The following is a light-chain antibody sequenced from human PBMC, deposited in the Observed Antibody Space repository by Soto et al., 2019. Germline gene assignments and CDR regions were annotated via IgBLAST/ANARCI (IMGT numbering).Light chain of an antibody. Sequence: DIQMTQSPSTLSASVGDRDTITCRASQSINSWLAWYQQKPGKAPQILIYDASTLKSGVPSRFSASGSGTEFTLIISSLQPDDFATYYCQQYTSYSWTFGQGTKVEI. V-gene: IGKV1-5*01. J-gene: IGKJ1*01. CDR3: QQYTSYSWT. CDR2: DAS. CDR1: QSINSW.